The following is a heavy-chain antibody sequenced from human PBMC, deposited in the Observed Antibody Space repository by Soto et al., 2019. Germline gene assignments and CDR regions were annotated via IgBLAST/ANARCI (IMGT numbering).Heavy chain of an antibody. V-gene: IGHV5-51*01. CDR3: ARLYHYGSGTLDYFDY. D-gene: IGHD3-10*01. CDR2: IYPGDSDA. CDR1: GYSFTTYW. J-gene: IGHJ4*02. Sequence: PGESLKISCKGSGYSFTTYWIGWVRQMPGKGLEWMAVIYPGDSDARYNPSFQGQVTISADKSISTAYLQWSSLKASDTAMYYCARLYHYGSGTLDYFDYWGQGTLVTVSS.